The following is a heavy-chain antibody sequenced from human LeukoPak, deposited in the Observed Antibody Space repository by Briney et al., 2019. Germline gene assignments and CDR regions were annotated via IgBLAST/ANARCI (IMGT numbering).Heavy chain of an antibody. J-gene: IGHJ4*02. CDR2: IYHSGST. V-gene: IGHV4-4*02. D-gene: IGHD3-10*01. CDR3: ARAYGSGSSSLFDY. Sequence: PSETLSLTCAVSGGSISSSNWWSWVRQPPGKGLEWIGEIYHSGSTNYNPSLKSRVTISVDKSKNQFSLKLSSVTAADTAVYYCARAYGSGSSSLFDYWGQGTLVTGSS. CDR1: GGSISSSNW.